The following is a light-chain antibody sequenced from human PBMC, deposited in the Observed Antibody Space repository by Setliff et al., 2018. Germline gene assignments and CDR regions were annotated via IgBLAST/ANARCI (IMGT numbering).Light chain of an antibody. J-gene: IGLJ3*02. Sequence: QSVLTQPAPVSGSPGQSITISCTGTSSDVGLYNLVSWYQQHPGKAPKLLIQTNYQRHFGVPDRFSGSKSGASASLAISGLRSGDEADYYCSVWDDNLIGPVFGGGTKVTGL. CDR1: SSDVGLYNL. CDR2: TNY. V-gene: IGLV1-47*01. CDR3: SVWDDNLIGPV.